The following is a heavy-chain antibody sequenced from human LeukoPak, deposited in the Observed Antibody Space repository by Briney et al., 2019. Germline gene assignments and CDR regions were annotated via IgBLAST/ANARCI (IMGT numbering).Heavy chain of an antibody. V-gene: IGHV1-8*01. Sequence: EASVKVSCKASGYTFTSYDINWVRQATGQGLEWMGWMNPNSGNTGYAQKFQGRVTMTRNTSISTAYMELSSLRSEDTAVYYCARFTVVVPAATWGALYYYGMDVWGQGTTVTVSS. CDR2: MNPNSGNT. CDR3: ARFTVVVPAATWGALYYYGMDV. CDR1: GYTFTSYD. D-gene: IGHD2-2*01. J-gene: IGHJ6*02.